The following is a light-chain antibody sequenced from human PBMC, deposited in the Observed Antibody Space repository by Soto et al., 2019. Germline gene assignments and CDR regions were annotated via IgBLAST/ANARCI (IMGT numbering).Light chain of an antibody. CDR1: SSDIGGYNY. Sequence: TQPASVSGSPGQSITIPCTGTSSDIGGYNYVSWYQQHPGKAPKLMIFDVSYRPSGISDRFSGSKSGNTASLTISGLQPEDEADYYCSSYGASSTLFGGGTKLTVL. CDR2: DVS. CDR3: SSYGASSTL. J-gene: IGLJ2*01. V-gene: IGLV2-14*03.